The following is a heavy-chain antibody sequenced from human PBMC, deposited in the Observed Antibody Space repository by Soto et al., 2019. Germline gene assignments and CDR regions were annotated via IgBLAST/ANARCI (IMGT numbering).Heavy chain of an antibody. CDR1: GFTFSSYS. CDR3: ARVGEQWLVVSNYYYYGMDV. Sequence: EVQLVESGGGLVQPGGSLRLSCAASGFTFSSYSMNWVRQAPGKGLEWVSYISSSSSTIYYADSVKGRFTISRDNAKNSLYLQMTSLRDEDTAVYYCARVGEQWLVVSNYYYYGMDVWGQGTTVTVSS. V-gene: IGHV3-48*02. D-gene: IGHD6-19*01. CDR2: ISSSSSTI. J-gene: IGHJ6*02.